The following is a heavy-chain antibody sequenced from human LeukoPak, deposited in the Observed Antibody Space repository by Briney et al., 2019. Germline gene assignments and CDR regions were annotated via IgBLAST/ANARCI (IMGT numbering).Heavy chain of an antibody. CDR3: ARDPPAVAANTYG. J-gene: IGHJ4*02. CDR2: IYSGGGT. D-gene: IGHD6-6*01. V-gene: IGHV3-66*01. Sequence: GGSLRLSCAVSGVTVGNNYMNWVRQAPGKGLEWVSLIYSGGGTHYADSVKGRFTIPRDNSKNTLYLQMSSLRVDDTAVYYCARDPPAVAANTYGWGQGTLVTVSS. CDR1: GVTVGNNY.